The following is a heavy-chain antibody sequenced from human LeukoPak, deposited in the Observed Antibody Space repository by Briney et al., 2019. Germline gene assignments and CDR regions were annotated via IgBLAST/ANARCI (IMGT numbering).Heavy chain of an antibody. Sequence: SETLSLTCTVSGGSISSYYWSWIRQPPGKGLEWIGYIYDSGSTNYSPSLKSRVTISVDTAKNRFSLKLSSVTAADTAVYYCARDASGWSYGAFDIWGQGTMVTVSS. CDR3: ARDASGWSYGAFDI. D-gene: IGHD6-19*01. CDR1: GGSISSYY. CDR2: IYDSGST. J-gene: IGHJ3*02. V-gene: IGHV4-59*01.